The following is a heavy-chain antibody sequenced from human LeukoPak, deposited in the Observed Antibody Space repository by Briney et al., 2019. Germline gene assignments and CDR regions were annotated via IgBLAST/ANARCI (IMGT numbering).Heavy chain of an antibody. CDR3: AKDRTSGSPGPNW. Sequence: GGSLRLSCGASGFSFSSYAMSWVRQVPGKGLEWVSVISGSGSNTYYADSVKGRFTISRDNSKNTLYLQINGLRAEDTAVYYCAKDRTSGSPGPNWWGQGTLVTVSS. CDR2: ISGSGSNT. J-gene: IGHJ4*02. V-gene: IGHV3-23*01. CDR1: GFSFSSYA. D-gene: IGHD3-10*01.